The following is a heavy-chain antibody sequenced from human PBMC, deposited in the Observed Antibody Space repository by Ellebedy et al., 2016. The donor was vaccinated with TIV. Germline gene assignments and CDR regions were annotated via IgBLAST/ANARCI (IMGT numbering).Heavy chain of an antibody. Sequence: PGGSLRLSCAASGFTFSDHYMDWVRQAPGKGLEWVGRTRNKAESYTTEYAASVRGRFTISRDDSQNSLYPQMNSLKTEDTAVYYCVLMIRGLPYWGQGTLVTVSS. CDR2: TRNKAESYTT. CDR3: VLMIRGLPY. V-gene: IGHV3-72*01. CDR1: GFTFSDHY. J-gene: IGHJ4*02. D-gene: IGHD3-10*01.